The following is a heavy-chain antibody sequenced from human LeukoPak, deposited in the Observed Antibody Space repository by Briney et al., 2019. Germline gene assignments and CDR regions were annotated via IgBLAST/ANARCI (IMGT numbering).Heavy chain of an antibody. CDR2: IYHSGST. D-gene: IGHD5-12*01. Sequence: SETLSLTCTLSGGSISTYYWSWIRQPPGKGLEWIGYIYHSGSTNYNPSLKSRVTISVDTSKNQFSLKLSSETAADTAVYYCARGGGYASPIGYWGQGALVTVSS. CDR3: ARGGGYASPIGY. J-gene: IGHJ4*02. V-gene: IGHV4-59*01. CDR1: GGSISTYY.